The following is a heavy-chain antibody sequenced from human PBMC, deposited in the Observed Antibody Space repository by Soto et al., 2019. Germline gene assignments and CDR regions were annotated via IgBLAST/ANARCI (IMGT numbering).Heavy chain of an antibody. CDR3: ARDGLTKTRKLNYFDY. V-gene: IGHV3-33*01. Sequence: PGGSLRLSCAASGFTFSSYGMHWVRQAPGKGLEWVAVIWYDGSNKYYADSVKGRFTISRDNSKNTLYLQMNSLRAEDTAVYYCARDGLTKTRKLNYFDYWGQGTLVTVSS. CDR2: IWYDGSNK. J-gene: IGHJ4*02. D-gene: IGHD1-7*01. CDR1: GFTFSSYG.